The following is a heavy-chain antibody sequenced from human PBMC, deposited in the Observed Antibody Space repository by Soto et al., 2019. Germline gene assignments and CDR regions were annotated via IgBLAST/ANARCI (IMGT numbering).Heavy chain of an antibody. CDR1: GYTFTSYW. CDR3: ARSPGWLPPRPLDY. V-gene: IGHV5-51*03. CDR2: IYPGDSDT. Sequence: GASVKVSCKASGYTFTSYWIGWVRQMPGKGLEWMGIIYPGDSDTRYSPSFQGQVTISADKSISTAYLQWSSLKASDTAMYYCARSPGWLPPRPLDYWGQGTLVTVSS. D-gene: IGHD3-22*01. J-gene: IGHJ4*02.